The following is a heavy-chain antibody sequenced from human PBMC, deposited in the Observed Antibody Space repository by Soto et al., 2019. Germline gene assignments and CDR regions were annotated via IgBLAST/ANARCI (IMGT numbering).Heavy chain of an antibody. CDR3: ARGPRDHSDYYDSSGPEGY. D-gene: IGHD3-22*01. J-gene: IGHJ4*02. CDR2: LKQEGSEK. Sequence: EVQLVESGGGLVQPGGSLRLSCAASGFTFGSNWMSWVGQAPGRGRGGVANLKQEGSEKYYVDSVKGRFTISRDNAKNSLYLQMNSLRAEDTAVYYCARGPRDHSDYYDSSGPEGYWGQGTLVTVSS. V-gene: IGHV3-7*01. CDR1: GFTFGSNW.